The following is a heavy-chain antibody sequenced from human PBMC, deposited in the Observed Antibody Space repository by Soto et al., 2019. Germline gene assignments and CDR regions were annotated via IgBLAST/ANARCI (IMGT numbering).Heavy chain of an antibody. V-gene: IGHV3-30-3*01. CDR2: ISYDGSNK. CDR3: ASDHVPMVRAFDI. CDR1: GFTFSSYA. D-gene: IGHD3-10*01. Sequence: QVQLVESGGGVVQPGRSLRLSCAASGFTFSSYAMHWVRQAPGKGLEWVAVISYDGSNKYYADSVKGRFTISRDNSKNALYLQINSLSAEDTAVYYCASDHVPMVRAFDIWGQGTMGTVSS. J-gene: IGHJ3*02.